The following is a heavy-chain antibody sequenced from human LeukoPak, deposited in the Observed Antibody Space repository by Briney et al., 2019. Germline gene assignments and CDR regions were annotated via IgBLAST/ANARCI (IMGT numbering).Heavy chain of an antibody. CDR1: GYTFTGYY. D-gene: IGHD3-10*01. Sequence: ASVKVSCKASGYTFTGYYMHWVRQAPGQGLEWMGWINPKSGGTNYAQQFQGRVTMTRDTSISTAYMELSRLRSDDTAMYYCARDKLRYFDYRGQGTLVTVSS. V-gene: IGHV1-2*02. CDR3: ARDKLRYFDY. J-gene: IGHJ4*02. CDR2: INPKSGGT.